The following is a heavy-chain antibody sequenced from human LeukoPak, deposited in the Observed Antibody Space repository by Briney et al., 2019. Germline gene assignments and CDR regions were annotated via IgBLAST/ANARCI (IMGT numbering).Heavy chain of an antibody. J-gene: IGHJ4*02. CDR1: GFTFSSYE. CDR3: AKDRTTVTIRGGGYFDY. V-gene: IGHV3-48*03. CDR2: ISSSGSTI. D-gene: IGHD4-17*01. Sequence: PGGSLRLSCAASGFTFSSYEMNWVRQAPGKGLEWVSYISSSGSTIYYADSVKGRFTISRDNAKNSLYLQMNSLRAEDTAVYYCAKDRTTVTIRGGGYFDYWGQGTLVTVSS.